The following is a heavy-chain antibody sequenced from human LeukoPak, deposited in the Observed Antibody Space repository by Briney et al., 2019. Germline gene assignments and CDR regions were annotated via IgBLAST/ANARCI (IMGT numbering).Heavy chain of an antibody. Sequence: GGSLRLSCAASGFTFSSYSMNWVRQAPGKGLEWVSYISSSSSTIYYADSVKGRFTISRDNAKNSLYLQMNSLRAEDTAVYYCAKDGIEYCSSTSCYIPDYWGQGTLVTVSS. J-gene: IGHJ4*02. CDR3: AKDGIEYCSSTSCYIPDY. CDR1: GFTFSSYS. CDR2: ISSSSSTI. V-gene: IGHV3-48*01. D-gene: IGHD2-2*02.